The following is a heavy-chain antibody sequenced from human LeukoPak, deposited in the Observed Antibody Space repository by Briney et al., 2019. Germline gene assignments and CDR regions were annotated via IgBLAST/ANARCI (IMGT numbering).Heavy chain of an antibody. D-gene: IGHD2-8*02. J-gene: IGHJ4*02. CDR2: IYPGDSDT. CDR1: GYSFTSYW. CDR3: ARRRDGTGSPLEY. V-gene: IGHV5-51*01. Sequence: GESLKISCKASGYSFTSYWIGWVRQMPGKGLEWMGIIYPGDSDTRYSPSFQGQVTISADKSISTAYLQWSSLKAPDTAIYYCARRRDGTGSPLEYWGQGTLVTVSS.